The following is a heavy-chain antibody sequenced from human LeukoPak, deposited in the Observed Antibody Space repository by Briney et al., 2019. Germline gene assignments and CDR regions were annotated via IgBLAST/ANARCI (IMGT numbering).Heavy chain of an antibody. D-gene: IGHD2-15*01. J-gene: IGHJ5*02. V-gene: IGHV4-34*01. CDR3: ARGRDIGYCSGGSCYSVYRSTRNNCFDP. Sequence: PSETLSLTCAVYGGSFSGYYWSWIRQPPGKGLEWIGEINHSGSTNYNPSLKSRVTISVDTSKNQFALKLSSVTAADTAVYLCARGRDIGYCSGGSCYSVYRSTRNNCFDPWGQGTLVTVSS. CDR1: GGSFSGYY. CDR2: INHSGST.